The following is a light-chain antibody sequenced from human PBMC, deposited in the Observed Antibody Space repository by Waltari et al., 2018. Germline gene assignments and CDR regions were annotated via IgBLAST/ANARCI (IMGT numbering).Light chain of an antibody. CDR1: KIGSKS. CDR2: DDS. J-gene: IGLJ2*01. V-gene: IGLV3-21*02. CDR3: QLWDNNSDHVV. Sequence: SYVLTQPPSVSVAPGQTARITCGGNKIGSKSVHWYQQKPGQAPVLVVHDDSDRPSGIPERFSGSNSGDTATLTISRVEAGDEADYYCQLWDNNSDHVVFGGGTKLTVL.